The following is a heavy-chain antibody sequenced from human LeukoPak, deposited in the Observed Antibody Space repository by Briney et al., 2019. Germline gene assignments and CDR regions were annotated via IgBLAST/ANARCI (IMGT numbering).Heavy chain of an antibody. J-gene: IGHJ4*02. Sequence: GGSLRLSCAASGFTFSNYAMTWLRQAPGKGLEWVPTIGCCGGNTYYADSVKGRFTISRDNSKNTVYLQMNSLRAEDTAVYYCAKRGDSISCYDSWGQGTLVTVSS. V-gene: IGHV3-23*01. CDR3: AKRGDSISCYDS. D-gene: IGHD2-2*01. CDR2: IGCCGGNT. CDR1: GFTFSNYA.